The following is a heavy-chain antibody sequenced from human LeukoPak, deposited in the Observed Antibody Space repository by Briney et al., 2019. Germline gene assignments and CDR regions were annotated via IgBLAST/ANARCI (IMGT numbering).Heavy chain of an antibody. CDR1: GGSISSYY. J-gene: IGHJ4*02. D-gene: IGHD1-26*01. CDR2: IYYSGST. Sequence: SETLSLTCTVSGGSISSYYWSWIRQPPGKGLEWIGYIYYSGSTNYNPPLKSRVTISVDTSKNQFSLKLSSVTAADTAVYYCARGLGSNDYWGQGTLVTVSS. CDR3: ARGLGSNDY. V-gene: IGHV4-59*01.